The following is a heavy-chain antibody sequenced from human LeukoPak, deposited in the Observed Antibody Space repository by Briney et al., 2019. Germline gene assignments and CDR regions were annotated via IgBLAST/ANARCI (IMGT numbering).Heavy chain of an antibody. CDR3: AKGGIAVAGTWFDP. D-gene: IGHD6-19*01. CDR2: ISWNGGNI. V-gene: IGHV3-9*03. Sequence: GGSLRLSFAASGFTFDDYAMHWVRQAPGKGLGWVSGISWNGGNIGYADSVKGRFIISRDNARNSLYLQMNSLRAEDMALYYCAKGGIAVAGTWFDPWGQGTLVTVSS. CDR1: GFTFDDYA. J-gene: IGHJ5*02.